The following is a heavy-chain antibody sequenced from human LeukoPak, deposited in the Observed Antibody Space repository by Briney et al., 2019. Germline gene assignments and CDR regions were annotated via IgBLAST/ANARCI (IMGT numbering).Heavy chain of an antibody. V-gene: IGHV4-34*01. Sequence: SETLSLTCAVYGGSFSGYYWGWIRQPPGKGLEWIGEINHSGSTNYNPSLKSRVTISVDTSKNQFSLKLSSVTAADTAVYYCARKGLRYFDWLLLGYFDYWGQGTLVTVSS. J-gene: IGHJ4*02. CDR3: ARKGLRYFDWLLLGYFDY. CDR2: INHSGST. D-gene: IGHD3-9*01. CDR1: GGSFSGYY.